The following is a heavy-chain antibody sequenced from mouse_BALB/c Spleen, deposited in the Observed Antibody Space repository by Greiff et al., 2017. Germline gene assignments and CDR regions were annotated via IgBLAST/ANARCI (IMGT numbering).Heavy chain of an antibody. J-gene: IGHJ4*01. CDR1: GFTFTDYY. CDR3: ARDITATGAMDY. Sequence: EVHLVESGGGLVQPGGSLRLSCATSGFTFTDYYMSWVRQPPGKALEWLGFIRNKANGYTTEYSASVKGRFTISRDNSQSILYLQMNTLRAEDSATYYCARDITATGAMDYWGQGTSVTVSS. CDR2: IRNKANGYTT. V-gene: IGHV7-3*02. D-gene: IGHD1-2*01.